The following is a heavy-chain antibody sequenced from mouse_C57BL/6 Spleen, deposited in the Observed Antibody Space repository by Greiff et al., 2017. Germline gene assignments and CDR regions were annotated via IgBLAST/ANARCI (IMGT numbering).Heavy chain of an antibody. CDR3: ARYPNGDGWYFDV. D-gene: IGHD4-1*02. Sequence: EVHLVESGPGLAKPSQTLSLTCSVTGYSITSDYWNWIRKFPGNKLEYMGYISYSGSTYYNPSLKSRISITRDTSKNQYYLQLNSVTTEDTATYYCARYPNGDGWYFDVWGTGTTVTVSS. CDR2: ISYSGST. J-gene: IGHJ1*03. V-gene: IGHV3-8*01. CDR1: GYSITSDY.